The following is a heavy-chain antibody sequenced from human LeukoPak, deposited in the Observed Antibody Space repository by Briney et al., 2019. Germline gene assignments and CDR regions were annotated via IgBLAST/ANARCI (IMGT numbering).Heavy chain of an antibody. CDR3: ARDRGSGSRQYYYYGMDV. J-gene: IGHJ6*02. CDR2: IKQDGSEK. Sequence: GGSLRLSCAASGFTFSSYWMSWVRQAPGKGLEWVANIKQDGSEKYYVDSVKGRFTISRDNAKNSLYLQMNSLRAEDTAVYYCARDRGSGSRQYYYYGMDVWGQGTTVTVSS. CDR1: GFTFSSYW. V-gene: IGHV3-7*01. D-gene: IGHD3-10*01.